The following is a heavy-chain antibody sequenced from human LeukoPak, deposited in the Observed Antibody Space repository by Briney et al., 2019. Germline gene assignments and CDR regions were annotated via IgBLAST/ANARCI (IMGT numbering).Heavy chain of an antibody. CDR1: GFRFNSYN. V-gene: IGHV3-21*01. CDR3: ARDGGNWNFYYDMDV. CDR2: ISSSSSYI. D-gene: IGHD1-1*01. Sequence: GGSLRLSCAASGFRFNSYNVNWVRQAPGKGLEWVSSISSSSSYIYYADSVKGRFTISRDNAKNSLYLQMNGLRAEDTAVYYCARDGGNWNFYYDMDVWGLGTTVTVSS. J-gene: IGHJ6*02.